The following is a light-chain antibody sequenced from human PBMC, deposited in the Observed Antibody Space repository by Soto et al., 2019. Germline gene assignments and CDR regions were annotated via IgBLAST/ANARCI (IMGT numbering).Light chain of an antibody. CDR1: QSVGSN. V-gene: IGKV3-15*01. Sequence: EIVLTQSPATLSVSPGERATLSCRASQSVGSNLVWYQQKPGQTPRLLIYGASTRATGIPARFSGSGSGTEFTLTXXXXXXXXFAVYYCQHXXXXXXITFGQ. J-gene: IGKJ5*01. CDR2: GAS. CDR3: QHXXXXXXIT.